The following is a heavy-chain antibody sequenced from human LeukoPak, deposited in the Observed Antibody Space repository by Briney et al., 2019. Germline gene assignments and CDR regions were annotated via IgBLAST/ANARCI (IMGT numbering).Heavy chain of an antibody. Sequence: SETLSLTCTVSGGSISSSSYYWGWIRQPPGKGLEWIGSIYYSGSTYYNPSLKSRVTISVDTSKNQFSLKLSSVTAADTAVYYCARDSYYYDSSGYYADDYWGQGTLVTVSS. J-gene: IGHJ4*02. CDR1: GGSISSSSYY. CDR3: ARDSYYYDSSGYYADDY. CDR2: IYYSGST. D-gene: IGHD3-22*01. V-gene: IGHV4-39*07.